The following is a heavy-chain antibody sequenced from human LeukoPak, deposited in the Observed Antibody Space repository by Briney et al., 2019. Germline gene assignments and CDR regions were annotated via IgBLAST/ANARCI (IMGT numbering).Heavy chain of an antibody. D-gene: IGHD1-26*01. CDR1: GFTFSSYE. CDR3: ARDRRELLRGNDY. CDR2: ISSSSSYI. V-gene: IGHV3-21*01. J-gene: IGHJ4*02. Sequence: GGSLRLSCAASGFTFSSYEMNWVRQAPGKGLEWVSSISSSSSYIYYADSVKGRFAISRDNAKNSLYLQMNSLRAEDTAVYYCARDRRELLRGNDYWGQGTLVTVSS.